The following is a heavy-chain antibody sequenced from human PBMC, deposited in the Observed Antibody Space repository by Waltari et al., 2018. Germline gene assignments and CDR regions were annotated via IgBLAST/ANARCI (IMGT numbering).Heavy chain of an antibody. CDR3: ARDAXXDGDFDY. Sequence: EVQLVESXGGLVQPGGSLRLSCXASGXPFNNYGMSWVRQAPGKGLEWVANIKEDGRXKHYVESVXGRFXISXDNAXXSXYLQMNSLXXEDTXVYYCARDAXXDGDFDYXGQGALVTVXS. CDR2: IKEDGRXK. CDR1: GXPFNNYG. D-gene: IGHD3-3*01. V-gene: IGHV3-7*01. J-gene: IGHJ4*02.